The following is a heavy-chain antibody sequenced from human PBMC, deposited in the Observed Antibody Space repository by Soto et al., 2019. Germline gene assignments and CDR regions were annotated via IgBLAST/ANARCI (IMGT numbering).Heavy chain of an antibody. CDR2: IYYSGST. D-gene: IGHD1-26*01. J-gene: IGHJ4*02. V-gene: IGHV4-39*01. CDR1: GGYISSSSYY. CDR3: ARRGRADEFDY. Sequence: QLQLQESGPGLVKPSETLSLTCTVSGGYISSSSYYWGWIRQPPGKGLEWIGSIYYSGSTYYNPSLKSRVTISVDTSKNQFSLKLSSVTAADTAVYYCARRGRADEFDYWGQGTLVTVSS.